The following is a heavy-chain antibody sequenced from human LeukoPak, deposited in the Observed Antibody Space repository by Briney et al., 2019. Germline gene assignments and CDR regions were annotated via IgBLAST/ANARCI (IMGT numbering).Heavy chain of an antibody. V-gene: IGHV4-31*03. D-gene: IGHD3-22*01. CDR2: IYYSGST. CDR3: ARALLPDDDSSGPKIFDY. J-gene: IGHJ4*02. Sequence: SETLSLTCTVSGGSISSGGYYWSWIRQHPGKGLEWIGYIYYSGSTYYNPSLKSRVTISVDTSKNQFSLKLSSVTAADTAVYYCARALLPDDDSSGPKIFDYWGQGTLVTVSS. CDR1: GGSISSGGYY.